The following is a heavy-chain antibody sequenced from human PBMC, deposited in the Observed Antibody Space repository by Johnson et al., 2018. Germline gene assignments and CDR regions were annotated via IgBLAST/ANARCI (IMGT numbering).Heavy chain of an antibody. V-gene: IGHV1-18*01. CDR3: ARDQVVPVSLRERNEGLDI. J-gene: IGHJ6*02. CDR1: GYTFTRYG. D-gene: IGHD2-2*01. Sequence: QVQLVESGAEVKKPGASVKVSCKASGYTFTRYGISWVRQAPGQGLEWMGWISAHNNKTNYAQKFQGRITMTPETSTGTIYMELRSLSSDDTAVYFCARDQVVPVSLRERNEGLDIWGQGTTVTVSS. CDR2: ISAHNNKT.